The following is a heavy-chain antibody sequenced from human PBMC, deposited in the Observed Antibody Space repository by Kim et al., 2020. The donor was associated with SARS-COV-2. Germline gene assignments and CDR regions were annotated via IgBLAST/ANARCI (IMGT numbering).Heavy chain of an antibody. V-gene: IGHV3-23*01. Sequence: GGSMRLSCAASGFTFSTYAMNWVRHAPGKGLEWVSGISSIGLTTYYADSVKGRFTISRDNSKNTVFLQMNSLRAEDTALYYCAKCPGVIPVHYFHYWGQGTVVTVTS. D-gene: IGHD3-10*01. CDR1: GFTFSTYA. CDR2: ISSIGLTT. J-gene: IGHJ4*02. CDR3: AKCPGVIPVHYFHY.